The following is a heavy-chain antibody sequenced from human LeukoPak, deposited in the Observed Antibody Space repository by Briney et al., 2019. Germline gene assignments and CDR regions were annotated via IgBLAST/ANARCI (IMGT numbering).Heavy chain of an antibody. J-gene: IGHJ4*02. V-gene: IGHV3-30*18. CDR3: AKVLVLVSANRYYFDY. Sequence: GGSLRLSCAASGFRFNDSGMHWVRQAPGKGLEWVAVMSFNGVNIQYADSVKGRFTISRDNSKNTLYLEMNSLRAEDTAVYYCAKVLVLVSANRYYFDYWGQGTLVTVSS. CDR1: GFRFNDSG. D-gene: IGHD2-15*01. CDR2: MSFNGVNI.